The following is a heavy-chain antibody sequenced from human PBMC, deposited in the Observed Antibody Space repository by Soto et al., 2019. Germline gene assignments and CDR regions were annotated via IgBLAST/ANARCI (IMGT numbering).Heavy chain of an antibody. J-gene: IGHJ4*02. V-gene: IGHV3-11*01. CDR3: ARDCRGGGSSVSCYCY. Sequence: QVQLVESGGGLVKPGGSLRLSCAASGFTFSDYYMSWIRQAPGKGLEWVSYISSSADIIYYADSVKGRFTISRNNATISLHLQMNSLRAEDSAVYYCARDCRGGGSSVSCYCYWGQGTLVTVSS. CDR1: GFTFSDYY. CDR2: ISSSADII. D-gene: IGHD2-2*01.